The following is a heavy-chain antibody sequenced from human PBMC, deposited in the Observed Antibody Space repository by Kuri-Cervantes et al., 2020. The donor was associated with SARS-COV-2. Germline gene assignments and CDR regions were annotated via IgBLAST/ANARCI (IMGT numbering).Heavy chain of an antibody. V-gene: IGHV5-10-1*01. CDR3: ASGSGWYPEYFQH. Sequence: GGSLRLSCKGSGYSFTSYWISWVRQMPGKGLEWMGRIDPSDSYTNYSPSFQGHVTISADKSISTAYLQWSSLKASDTAMYYCASGSGWYPEYFQHWGQGTLVTVSS. CDR2: IDPSDSYT. J-gene: IGHJ1*01. CDR1: GYSFTSYW. D-gene: IGHD6-19*01.